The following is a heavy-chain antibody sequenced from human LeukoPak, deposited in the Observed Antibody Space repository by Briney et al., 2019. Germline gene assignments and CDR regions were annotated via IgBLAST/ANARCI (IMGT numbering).Heavy chain of an antibody. CDR3: ARGDGYNFFDY. CDR2: ISSYGGST. D-gene: IGHD5-24*01. V-gene: IGHV3-64*04. Sequence: GGSLRLSCSASGFTFRNYGMHWVRQAPGKGLEYVSTISSYGGSTYYADLVKGRFTISRDNSENTLYLQMKSLRAEDTAVYYCARGDGYNFFDYWGQGTLVTVSS. CDR1: GFTFRNYG. J-gene: IGHJ4*02.